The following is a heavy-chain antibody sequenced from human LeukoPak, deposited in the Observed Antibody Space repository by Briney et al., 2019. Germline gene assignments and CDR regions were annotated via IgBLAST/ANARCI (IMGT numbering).Heavy chain of an antibody. D-gene: IGHD6-13*01. CDR2: IYHSGST. Sequence: SETLSLTCTVSGYSISSGYYWGWIRQPPGKGLEWIGSIYHSGSTYYDPSLKSRVTISVDTSKNQFSLKLSSVTAADTAVYYCASPGIAAAGTIDYWGQGTLVTVSS. V-gene: IGHV4-38-2*02. CDR1: GYSISSGYY. CDR3: ASPGIAAAGTIDY. J-gene: IGHJ4*02.